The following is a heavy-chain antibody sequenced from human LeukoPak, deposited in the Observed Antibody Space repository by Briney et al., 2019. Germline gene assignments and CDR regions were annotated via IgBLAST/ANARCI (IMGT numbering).Heavy chain of an antibody. CDR2: ITSNGGST. V-gene: IGHV3-64*01. Sequence: PGGSLRLSCAASGFTFNTYPMHWVRQAPGKGLEYVSAITSNGGSTYYVNSVKGRFTITRDNSENTLYLQMDSLRAEDMGVYYCARADVLTGYDSYFHGMDVWGPGTTVIVSS. J-gene: IGHJ6*02. CDR3: ARADVLTGYDSYFHGMDV. CDR1: GFTFNTYP. D-gene: IGHD3-9*01.